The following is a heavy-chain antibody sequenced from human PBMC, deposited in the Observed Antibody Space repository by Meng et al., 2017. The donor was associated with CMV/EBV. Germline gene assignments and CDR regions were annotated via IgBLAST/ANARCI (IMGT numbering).Heavy chain of an antibody. J-gene: IGHJ5*02. D-gene: IGHD6-13*01. CDR1: GYTFTGYY. Sequence: QGTLVQSGAEVKKPGASVKVSCKASGYTFTGYYMHWVRQAPGQGLEWMGWINPNSGGTNYAQKFQGRVTMTRDTSISTAYMELSRLRSDDTAVYYCARQHNSSSWIINWFDPWGQGTLVTVSS. V-gene: IGHV1-2*02. CDR2: INPNSGGT. CDR3: ARQHNSSSWIINWFDP.